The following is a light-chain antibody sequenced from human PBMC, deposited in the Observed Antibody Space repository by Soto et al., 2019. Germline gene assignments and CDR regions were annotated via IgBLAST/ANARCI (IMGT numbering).Light chain of an antibody. Sequence: QTVVTQTPSVSGTPGQRVNISCSGSSSNIGRNYVYWYHQFPGTAPKLLIYRDNERPSGVPDQFSGSKSGTSASLAISGLRSGDEADYHCATWDDSLGGPVFGGGTKVTVL. V-gene: IGLV1-47*01. J-gene: IGLJ2*01. CDR1: SSNIGRNY. CDR3: ATWDDSLGGPV. CDR2: RDN.